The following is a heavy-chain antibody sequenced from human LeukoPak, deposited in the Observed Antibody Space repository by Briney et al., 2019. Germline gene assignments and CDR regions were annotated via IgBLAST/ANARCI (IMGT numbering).Heavy chain of an antibody. CDR1: EFTFSSYW. D-gene: IGHD3-3*01. V-gene: IGHV3-74*01. CDR3: ARDQDLEWLLLDY. CDR2: INNDGTST. Sequence: GGSLRLSCVASEFTFSSYWMHWVRQAPGKGLVWVSRINNDGTSTYYADSVKGRFTISRDNGENTVYLQLNSLGAEDTAVYYCARDQDLEWLLLDYWGQGTLVTVSS. J-gene: IGHJ4*02.